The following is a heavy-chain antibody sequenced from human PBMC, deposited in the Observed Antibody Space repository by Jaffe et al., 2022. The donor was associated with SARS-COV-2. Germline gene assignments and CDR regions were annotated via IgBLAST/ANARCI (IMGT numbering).Heavy chain of an antibody. J-gene: IGHJ6*02. V-gene: IGHV3-30-3*01. Sequence: QVQLVESGGGVVQPGRSLRLSCAASGFTFSSYAMHWVRQAPGKGLEWVAVISYDGSNKYYADSVKGRFTISRDNSKNTLYLQMNSLRAEDTAVYYCARDSPYGEFPNLDVWGQGTTVTVSS. CDR1: GFTFSSYA. CDR2: ISYDGSNK. D-gene: IGHD4-17*01. CDR3: ARDSPYGEFPNLDV.